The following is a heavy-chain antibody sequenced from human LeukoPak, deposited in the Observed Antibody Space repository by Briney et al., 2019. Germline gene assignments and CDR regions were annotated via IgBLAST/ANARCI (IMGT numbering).Heavy chain of an antibody. J-gene: IGHJ4*02. V-gene: IGHV4-34*01. Sequence: SETLSLTCAVYGGSFSGYYWSWIRQPPGKGLEWIGEINHSGSTNYNPSLKSRVTISVDTSKNQFSLKLSSVTAADTAIYYCARGMVGPYGGNSDGFDYWGQGTLVTVSS. D-gene: IGHD4-23*01. CDR1: GGSFSGYY. CDR3: ARGMVGPYGGNSDGFDY. CDR2: INHSGST.